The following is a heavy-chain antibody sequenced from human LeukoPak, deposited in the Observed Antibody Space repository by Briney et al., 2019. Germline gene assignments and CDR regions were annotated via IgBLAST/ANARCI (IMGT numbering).Heavy chain of an antibody. Sequence: GGSLRLSCAASGFTFSSYGMHWVRQAPGKGLEWVAVISYDGSNKYYADSVKGRFTISRDNSKNTLYLQMNSLRAEDTAVYYCATLSYYGSGSYYPSEYYFDYWGQGTLVTVSS. CDR1: GFTFSSYG. V-gene: IGHV3-30*03. J-gene: IGHJ4*02. CDR3: ATLSYYGSGSYYPSEYYFDY. CDR2: ISYDGSNK. D-gene: IGHD3-10*01.